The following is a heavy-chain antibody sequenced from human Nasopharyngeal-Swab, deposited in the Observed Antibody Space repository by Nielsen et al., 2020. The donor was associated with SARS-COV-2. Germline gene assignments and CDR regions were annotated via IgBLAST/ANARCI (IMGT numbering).Heavy chain of an antibody. CDR1: GYTFTGYY. J-gene: IGHJ4*02. Sequence: ASVKVSCKASGYTFTGYYMHWMRQAPGQGLEWMGRINPNSGGTNYAQKFQGRVTMTRDTSISIAYMELSRLRSDDTAVYYCARDDDYGDYGLWYWGQGTLVTVSS. V-gene: IGHV1-2*06. CDR3: ARDDDYGDYGLWY. D-gene: IGHD4-17*01. CDR2: INPNSGGT.